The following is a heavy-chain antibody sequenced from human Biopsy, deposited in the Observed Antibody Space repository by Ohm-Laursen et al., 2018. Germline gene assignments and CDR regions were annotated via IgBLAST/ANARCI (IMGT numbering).Heavy chain of an antibody. Sequence: SDTLSLTCTVSGGSISSGSNYWAWIRQPPGKGLEWIGSVYHSGTTYYSPPLKSRVTISVDTSKNHLAQKVTSVTAADTAAYYCARHDGNGPFALDSWGQGTLVTVSS. V-gene: IGHV4-39*01. CDR2: VYHSGTT. D-gene: IGHD5-24*01. CDR1: GGSISSGSNY. CDR3: ARHDGNGPFALDS. J-gene: IGHJ4*02.